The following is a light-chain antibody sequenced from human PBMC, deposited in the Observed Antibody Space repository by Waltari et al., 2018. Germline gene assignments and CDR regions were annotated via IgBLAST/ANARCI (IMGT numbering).Light chain of an antibody. CDR1: SXDVGGYNY. V-gene: IGLV2-11*01. Sequence: QSALTQPRSVSGSPGQSVTISCTGTSXDVGGYNYVSCYQQHPGKAPKLMIYDVSKRPSGVPDRFSGSKSGNTASLTISGLQAEDEADYYCCSYAGSYTVVVXGGTKLTVL. CDR2: DVS. CDR3: CSYAGSYTVV. J-gene: IGLJ2*01.